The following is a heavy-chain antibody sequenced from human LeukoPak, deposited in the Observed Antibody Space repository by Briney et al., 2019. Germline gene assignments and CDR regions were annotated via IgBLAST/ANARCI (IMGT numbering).Heavy chain of an antibody. Sequence: GGSLRLSCAASGFTFSTYSMNWVRQAPGKGLEGVSYISRSSNTIYYADSVKGRFTISRDNAKNSLYLQMNSLRAEDTAVYYCASDGWGRLPSYGGTESLTPAFDYWGQGTLVTVSS. CDR1: GFTFSTYS. J-gene: IGHJ4*02. D-gene: IGHD5-18*01. CDR3: ASDGWGRLPSYGGTESLTPAFDY. V-gene: IGHV3-48*04. CDR2: ISRSSNTI.